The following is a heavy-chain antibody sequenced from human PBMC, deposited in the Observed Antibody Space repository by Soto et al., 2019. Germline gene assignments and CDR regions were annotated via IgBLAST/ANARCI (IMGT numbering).Heavy chain of an antibody. V-gene: IGHV3-53*01. CDR1: GFTVSSNY. J-gene: IGHJ4*02. CDR2: IYSDGTT. Sequence: GGSLRLSCAASGFTVSSNYMSWVRQAPGKGLGWASLIYSDGTTHYADSVKGRFTISRDNSKNTLYLQMNSLRAEDTAVYYCARGPMIFDYWGQGTLVTVSS. D-gene: IGHD3-16*01. CDR3: ARGPMIFDY.